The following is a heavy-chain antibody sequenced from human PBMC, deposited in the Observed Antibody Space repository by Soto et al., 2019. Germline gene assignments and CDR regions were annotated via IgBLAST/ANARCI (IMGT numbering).Heavy chain of an antibody. CDR2: VNPNNGDT. CDR1: GYTFSNYD. J-gene: IGHJ4*02. CDR3: AKVSRKGSAIDFDY. Sequence: QVKLVQSGAELKKPGASVKVSCKASGYTFSNYDMNWVRQATGQGPEWIGWVNPNNGDTGYAQKFQGRVTVTTDISTTTAYMELTSLRSEDTAIYYCAKVSRKGSAIDFDYWGQGTLITVSS. V-gene: IGHV1-8*01. D-gene: IGHD3-10*01.